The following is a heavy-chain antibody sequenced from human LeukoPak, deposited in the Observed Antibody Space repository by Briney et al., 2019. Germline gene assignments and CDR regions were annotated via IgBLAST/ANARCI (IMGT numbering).Heavy chain of an antibody. D-gene: IGHD3-9*01. CDR1: GTTFTSSG. CDR3: ARNVLRYFDCWDY. Sequence: GAPGRASCKALGTTFTSSGTTGCRRAPGQGLEGWGGISVYNGNTNYAQKLQGRVTMTTDTSTSTAYMELRSLRSDDTAVYYCARNVLRYFDCWDYWGQGTLVTVSS. J-gene: IGHJ4*02. V-gene: IGHV1-18*04. CDR2: ISVYNGNT.